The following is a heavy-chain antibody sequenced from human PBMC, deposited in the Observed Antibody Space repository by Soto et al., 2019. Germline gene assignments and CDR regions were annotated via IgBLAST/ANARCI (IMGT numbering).Heavy chain of an antibody. J-gene: IGHJ6*02. CDR2: IYPGDSDT. Sequence: GESLNLSCTGSGYSFTRYLIGWVRQMPGKGLEWMGIIYPGDSDTRYSPSFQGQVTISADKSISTAYLQWSSLKASDTAMYYCARFDYYGSGSYNPYYGMDVWGQGTTVTVSS. CDR1: GYSFTRYL. CDR3: ARFDYYGSGSYNPYYGMDV. V-gene: IGHV5-51*01. D-gene: IGHD3-10*01.